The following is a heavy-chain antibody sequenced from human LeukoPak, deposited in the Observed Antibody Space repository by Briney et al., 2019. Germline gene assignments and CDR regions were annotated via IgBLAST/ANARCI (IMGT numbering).Heavy chain of an antibody. Sequence: SETLSLTCTVSGGSISSGGYYWSWIRQPPGKGLEWIGNIYHSGSTYYNPSLKSRVTISVDRSKNQFSLKLSSVTAADTAVYYCARGPGDSNPELWWFDPWGQGTLVTVSS. CDR1: GGSISSGGYY. CDR3: ARGPGDSNPELWWFDP. CDR2: IYHSGST. D-gene: IGHD3-16*01. J-gene: IGHJ5*02. V-gene: IGHV4-30-2*01.